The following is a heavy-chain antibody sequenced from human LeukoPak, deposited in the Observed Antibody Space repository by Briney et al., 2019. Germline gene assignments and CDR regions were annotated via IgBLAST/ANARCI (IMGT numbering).Heavy chain of an antibody. CDR1: GFTFSSYS. V-gene: IGHV3-21*01. Sequence: GGSLRLSCAASGFTFSSYSMNWVRQAPGKGLEWVSSICSSSSYIYYADSVKGRFTISRDNAKNSLYLQMNSLRAEDTAVYYCARDSSRAAVNDYWGQGTLVTVSS. D-gene: IGHD4-23*01. CDR3: ARDSSRAAVNDY. CDR2: ICSSSSYI. J-gene: IGHJ4*02.